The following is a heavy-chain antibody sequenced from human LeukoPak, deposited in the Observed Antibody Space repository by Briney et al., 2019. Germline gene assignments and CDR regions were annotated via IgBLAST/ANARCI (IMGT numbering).Heavy chain of an antibody. Sequence: SVKVSCKASGGTFSSYAISWERQAPGQGLEWMGGIIPIFGTANYAQKFQGRVTITADESTSTAYMELSSLRSEDTAVYYCARGFDYDSSGYIDYWGQGTLVTVSS. J-gene: IGHJ4*02. CDR2: IIPIFGTA. D-gene: IGHD3-22*01. V-gene: IGHV1-69*13. CDR3: ARGFDYDSSGYIDY. CDR1: GGTFSSYA.